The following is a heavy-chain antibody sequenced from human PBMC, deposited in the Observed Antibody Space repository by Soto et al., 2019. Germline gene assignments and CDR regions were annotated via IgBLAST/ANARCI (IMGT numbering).Heavy chain of an antibody. CDR3: AKDLSSGWGPGWFDP. CDR2: ISGSGGST. V-gene: IGHV3-23*01. Sequence: GSLRLSCAASGFTFSSYAMSWVRQAPGKGLEWVSAISGSGGSTYYADSVKGRFTISRDNSKNTLHLQMNSLRAEDTAVYYCAKDLSSGWGPGWFDPWGQGTLVTVSS. CDR1: GFTFSSYA. D-gene: IGHD6-19*01. J-gene: IGHJ5*02.